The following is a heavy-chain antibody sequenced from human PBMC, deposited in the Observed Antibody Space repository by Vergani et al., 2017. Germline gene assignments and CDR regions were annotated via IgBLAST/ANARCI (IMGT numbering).Heavy chain of an antibody. Sequence: QVQLVESGGGVVQPGRSLRLSCAASGFTFSSYAMHWVRQAPGKGLEWVAVISYDGSNKYYADSVKGRFTISRDNSKNTLYLQMNSLRSEDTAVYYCARGRVVVPAASDHYYYYGMDVWGQGTTVTVSS. CDR1: GFTFSSYA. V-gene: IGHV3-30-3*01. CDR3: ARGRVVVPAASDHYYYYGMDV. CDR2: ISYDGSNK. J-gene: IGHJ6*02. D-gene: IGHD2-2*01.